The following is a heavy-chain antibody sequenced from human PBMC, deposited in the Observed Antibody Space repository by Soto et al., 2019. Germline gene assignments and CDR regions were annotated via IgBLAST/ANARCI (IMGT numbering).Heavy chain of an antibody. V-gene: IGHV3-15*07. D-gene: IGHD2-15*01. CDR3: TKVGVVAATGDAFDI. CDR1: GFTFSNAW. J-gene: IGHJ3*02. CDR2: IKSKTDGGTT. Sequence: GVSLRLSCAASGFTFSNAWMNWVRQAPGKGLEWVGRIKSKTDGGTTDYAAPVKGRFTISRDDSKNTLYLQMNSLKTEDTAVYYCTKVGVVAATGDAFDIWGQGTMVTVSS.